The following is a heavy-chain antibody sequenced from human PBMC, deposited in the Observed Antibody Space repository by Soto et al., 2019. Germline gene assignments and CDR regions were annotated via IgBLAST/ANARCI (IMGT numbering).Heavy chain of an antibody. V-gene: IGHV4-59*01. Sequence: QVQLQESGPGLVKPSETLSLTCTVSGGSISSYYWSWIRQPPGKGLDWIGYIYYSGSTNYNPSLKRRVTISVDKSNNQFSLKLSSVTAADTAVYYCARSRGGYFDYWGQGTLVTVSS. D-gene: IGHD3-16*01. CDR3: ARSRGGYFDY. CDR1: GGSISSYY. CDR2: IYYSGST. J-gene: IGHJ4*02.